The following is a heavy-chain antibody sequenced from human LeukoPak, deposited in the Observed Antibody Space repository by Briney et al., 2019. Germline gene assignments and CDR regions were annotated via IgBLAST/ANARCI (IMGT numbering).Heavy chain of an antibody. V-gene: IGHV3-30*14. J-gene: IGHJ6*02. Sequence: PGRSXRLXCAASGFTFSSYVIHWVRQAPGKGLEWGAVISYDGSNKYYADSVKGRFTISRDNSKNTLYLQMNSLRAEDTAIYYCARPRPSTYYYGMDVWGQGTTVTVSS. CDR2: ISYDGSNK. D-gene: IGHD1-1*01. CDR3: ARPRPSTYYYGMDV. CDR1: GFTFSSYV.